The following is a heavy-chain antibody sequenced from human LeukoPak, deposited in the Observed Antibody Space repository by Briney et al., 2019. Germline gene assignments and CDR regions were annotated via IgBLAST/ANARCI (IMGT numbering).Heavy chain of an antibody. CDR3: TRDRGAYNLYDY. J-gene: IGHJ4*02. CDR1: GFTFGDYA. V-gene: IGHV3-49*03. Sequence: PGRSLGLSCTASGFTFGDYAMSWIRQAPGKGLEWVGFIRSKAYGETADYAASVKGRFTISRDDSKAIAYLQMNSLKTEDTAVYHCTRDRGAYNLYDYWGQGTLVTVSS. D-gene: IGHD1-1*01. CDR2: IRSKAYGETA.